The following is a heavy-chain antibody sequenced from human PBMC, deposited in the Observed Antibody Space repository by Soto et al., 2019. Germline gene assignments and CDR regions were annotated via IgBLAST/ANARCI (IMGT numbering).Heavy chain of an antibody. CDR3: ARGMITIFGVVITNRLDEYFQH. CDR1: GYTFTSYG. V-gene: IGHV1-18*01. D-gene: IGHD3-3*01. CDR2: ISAYNGNT. J-gene: IGHJ1*01. Sequence: ASVKVSCKASGYTFTSYGISWVRQAPGQGLEWMGWISAYNGNTNYAQKLQGRVTMTTETSTSTAYMELRSLRSDETAVYYCARGMITIFGVVITNRLDEYFQHWGQGTLVTVSS.